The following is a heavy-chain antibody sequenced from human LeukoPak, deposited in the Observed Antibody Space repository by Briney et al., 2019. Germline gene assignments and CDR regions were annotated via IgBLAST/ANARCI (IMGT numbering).Heavy chain of an antibody. CDR3: ARELGYCTSTTCLLPFDY. J-gene: IGHJ4*02. CDR1: GFTVSTYY. CDR2: IYSGGST. V-gene: IGHV3-53*01. D-gene: IGHD2-2*01. Sequence: GGSLRLSCAASGFTVSTYYMTWVRQAPGKGLECVSVIYSGGSTYYADSVKGRFTVSRDNSKNTLYLQMNSLRAEDTAMYYCARELGYCTSTTCLLPFDYWGQGTLVTVSS.